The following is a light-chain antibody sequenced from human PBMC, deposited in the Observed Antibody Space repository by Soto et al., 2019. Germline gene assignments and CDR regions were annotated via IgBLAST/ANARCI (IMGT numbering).Light chain of an antibody. CDR1: QTLNGW. CDR2: KAS. J-gene: IGKJ3*01. V-gene: IGKV1-5*03. Sequence: QLTQSPSTLSASAGDRVTITCRVSQTLNGWLAWYQHKPGKAPKLLIFKASNLQSGVPSRFSGSGSGTEFTLTISSLQPDDSATYYCQHYNNYSFNFGPGTKVEIK. CDR3: QHYNNYSFN.